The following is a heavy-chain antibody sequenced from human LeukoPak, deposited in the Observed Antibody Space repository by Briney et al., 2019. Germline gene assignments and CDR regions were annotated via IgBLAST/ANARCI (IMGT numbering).Heavy chain of an antibody. CDR3: AKEMDSGSYYWYFDY. CDR1: GFTFSSYA. J-gene: IGHJ4*02. Sequence: GGSLRLSCAASGFTFSSYAKSWVRQAPGKGLEWVSAISGSGGSTYYADSVKGRFTISRDNSKNTLYLQMNSLRAEDTAVYYCAKEMDSGSYYWYFDYWGQGALVTVSS. D-gene: IGHD1-26*01. CDR2: ISGSGGST. V-gene: IGHV3-23*01.